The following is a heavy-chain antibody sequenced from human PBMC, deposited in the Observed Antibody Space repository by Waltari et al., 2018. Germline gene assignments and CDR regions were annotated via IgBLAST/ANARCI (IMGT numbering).Heavy chain of an antibody. CDR1: GGSFSGYY. D-gene: IGHD6-19*01. CDR3: ARDPWPSSGWYDGDY. J-gene: IGHJ4*02. V-gene: IGHV4-34*01. Sequence: QVQLQQWGAGLLKPSETLSLTCAVYGGSFSGYYWSWLRQPPGKGLEWIGEINHSGSTNYNPSLKSRVTISVDTSKNQFSLKLSSVTAADTAVYYCARDPWPSSGWYDGDYWGQGTLVTVSS. CDR2: INHSGST.